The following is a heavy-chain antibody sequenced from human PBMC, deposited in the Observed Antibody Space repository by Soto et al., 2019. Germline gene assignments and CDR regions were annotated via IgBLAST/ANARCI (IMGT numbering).Heavy chain of an antibody. Sequence: SETLSLTCTVSGGSISSYYWSWIRQPPGKGLEWIGYIYYSGSTNYNPSLKSRVTISVDTSKNQFSLKLSSVTAADTAVYYCARQGVYCSSTSCYNYFDYWGQGTLVTVSS. D-gene: IGHD2-2*02. J-gene: IGHJ4*02. CDR3: ARQGVYCSSTSCYNYFDY. CDR1: GGSISSYY. CDR2: IYYSGST. V-gene: IGHV4-59*01.